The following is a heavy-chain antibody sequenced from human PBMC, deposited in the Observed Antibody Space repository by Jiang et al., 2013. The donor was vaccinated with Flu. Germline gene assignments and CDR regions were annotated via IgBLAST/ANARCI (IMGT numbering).Heavy chain of an antibody. CDR2: IKPDGSKE. Sequence: VQLVESGGGLVQPGGSLRLSCAASGFSFSTYWMTWVRLAPGKGLEWVANIKPDGSKENYVDSVKGRFTISRDNAKNSVYLQMNSLRGEDTAVYFCARDPAANDQRAFAHWGQGALVTVSS. J-gene: IGHJ4*02. V-gene: IGHV3-7*01. CDR1: GFSFSTYW. CDR3: ARDPAANDQRAFAH. D-gene: IGHD2-2*01.